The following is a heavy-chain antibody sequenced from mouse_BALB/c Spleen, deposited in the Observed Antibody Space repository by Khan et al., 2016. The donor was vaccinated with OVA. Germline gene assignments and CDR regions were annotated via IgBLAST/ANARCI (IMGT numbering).Heavy chain of an antibody. CDR1: GYSITSGF. V-gene: IGHV3-8*02. CDR3: ARSYGSWAMDY. Sequence: VQLQQSGPSLVKPSQTLSLTCSVTGYSITSGFWNWIRQFPGNKFEYMGYVTYSGNTYYNPSLKSRISITRYTSKRKYYLQLNSVTTEDTATNFCARSYGSWAMDYWGQGTSVTVSS. J-gene: IGHJ4*01. D-gene: IGHD1-1*01. CDR2: VTYSGNT.